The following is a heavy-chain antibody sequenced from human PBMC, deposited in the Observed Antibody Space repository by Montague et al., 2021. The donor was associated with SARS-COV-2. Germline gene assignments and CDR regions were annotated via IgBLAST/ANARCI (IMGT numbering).Heavy chain of an antibody. Sequence: SETLSLTCAVSGGSFSGYYWSWIRQPPGKGLEWIGEVNHSGSTNYNPSLKSRVTISVDTSKNQFSLKMNSVSAADTAVYYCARGQVTIFGVLIMLPAAGALDIWGRGTMVSVSS. CDR1: GGSFSGYY. D-gene: IGHD3-3*01. CDR3: ARGQVTIFGVLIMLPAAGALDI. CDR2: VNHSGST. J-gene: IGHJ3*02. V-gene: IGHV4-34*01.